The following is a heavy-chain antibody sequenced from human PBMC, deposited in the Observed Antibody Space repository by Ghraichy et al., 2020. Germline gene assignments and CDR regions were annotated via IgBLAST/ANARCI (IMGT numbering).Heavy chain of an antibody. CDR2: ISAYNGNT. Sequence: ASVKVSCKASGYTFTSYGISWVRQAPGQGLEWMGWISAYNGNTNYAQKLQGRVTMTTDTSTSTAYMELRSLRSDDTAVYYCARDGYCTNGVCYKDYWGQGTLVTVSS. V-gene: IGHV1-18*01. J-gene: IGHJ4*02. D-gene: IGHD2-8*01. CDR1: GYTFTSYG. CDR3: ARDGYCTNGVCYKDY.